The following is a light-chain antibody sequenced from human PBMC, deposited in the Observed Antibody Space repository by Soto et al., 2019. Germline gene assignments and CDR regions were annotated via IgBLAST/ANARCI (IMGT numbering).Light chain of an antibody. Sequence: IQMTQAPSSVSASVGDRVNITFRASQDVSSWLAWYQQIPGKAPSLLIYATSTLQSGVPPRFSGSGFGTDFTLTISNLEPDDFATYYCQQVANLPPTFGQGT. CDR3: QQVANLPPT. CDR1: QDVSSW. J-gene: IGKJ1*01. CDR2: ATS. V-gene: IGKV1-12*01.